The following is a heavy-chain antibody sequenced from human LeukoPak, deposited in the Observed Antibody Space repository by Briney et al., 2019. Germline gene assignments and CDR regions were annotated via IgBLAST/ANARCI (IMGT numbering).Heavy chain of an antibody. CDR3: ARDYCTNGVCYKFDY. D-gene: IGHD2-8*01. J-gene: IGHJ4*02. CDR1: GFTVSSNY. CDR2: IYSGGST. V-gene: IGHV3-53*01. Sequence: PGGSLRLSCAASGFTVSSNYMSWVRQAPGKGLEWVSIIYSGGSTYYADSVKGRFTISRDNSKNTLYLQMNSLRAEDTAVYYCARDYCTNGVCYKFDYWGQGTLVTVSS.